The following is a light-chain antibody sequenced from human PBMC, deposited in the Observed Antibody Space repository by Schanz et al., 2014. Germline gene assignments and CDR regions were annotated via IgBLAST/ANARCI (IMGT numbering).Light chain of an antibody. CDR1: SSDLGGYNY. CDR3: CSYAGSSTRVV. V-gene: IGLV2-14*01. Sequence: QSALTQPASVSGSPGQSIAISCTGTSSDLGGYNYVSWYQQHPGKAPKLMIYDVSNRPSGVSNRFSGSKSGNTASLTISGLQAEDEADYYCCSYAGSSTRVVFGGGTKLTVL. J-gene: IGLJ2*01. CDR2: DVS.